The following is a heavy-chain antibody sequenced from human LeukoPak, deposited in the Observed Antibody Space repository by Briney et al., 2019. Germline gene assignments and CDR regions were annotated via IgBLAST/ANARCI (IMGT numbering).Heavy chain of an antibody. V-gene: IGHV3-33*01. Sequence: GGSLRLSCAASGFTFSGFGMHWVRQAPGKGLEWVAVIWYDGSHKYYADSVKGRFTISRDNPKNTLYVQMNSLRAEDTAVYYCARGRGADYGGNSGYFDYWGQGTLVTVSS. CDR3: ARGRGADYGGNSGYFDY. CDR2: IWYDGSHK. J-gene: IGHJ4*02. D-gene: IGHD4-23*01. CDR1: GFTFSGFG.